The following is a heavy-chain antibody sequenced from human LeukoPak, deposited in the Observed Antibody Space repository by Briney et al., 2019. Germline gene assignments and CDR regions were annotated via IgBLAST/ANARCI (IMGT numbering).Heavy chain of an antibody. CDR2: IWYDGSNK. Sequence: GGSLRLSCAASGFTFSNYGMHWVRQAPGKGLEWVAVIWYDGSNKYYADSVKGRFTISRDISKNTVHLQMNSLRAEDTAVYYCSRDLPLATIRTPLQHWGQGTLLTVSS. CDR3: SRDLPLATIRTPLQH. CDR1: GFTFSNYG. D-gene: IGHD5-12*01. J-gene: IGHJ1*01. V-gene: IGHV3-33*01.